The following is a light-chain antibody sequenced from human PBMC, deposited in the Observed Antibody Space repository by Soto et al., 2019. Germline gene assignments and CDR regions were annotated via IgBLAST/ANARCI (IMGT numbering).Light chain of an antibody. V-gene: IGLV2-11*01. CDR2: DVS. CDR3: GSLAGTSYV. Sequence: QSALTQPRSVSGSPGQSVTISCTGTSSDVGGYNSVSWYQQHPGKAPKLMIYDVSKRPSGVPDRFSGSKSGNTASLTISGLKAEDEAIFSCGSLAGTSYVFGTGPKLTDL. CDR1: SSDVGGYNS. J-gene: IGLJ1*01.